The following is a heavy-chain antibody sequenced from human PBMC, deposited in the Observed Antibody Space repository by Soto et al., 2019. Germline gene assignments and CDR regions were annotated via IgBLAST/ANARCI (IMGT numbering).Heavy chain of an antibody. CDR2: IWYDGSNK. V-gene: IGHV3-33*01. CDR1: GFTFSSYG. Sequence: GSLRLSCAASGFTFSSYGMHWVRQAPGKGLEWVAVIWYDGSNKYYADSVKGRFTISRDNSKNTLYLQMNSLRAEDTAVYYCARDLDGNPQYYYYGMDVWGQGTTVTVSS. D-gene: IGHD6-19*01. J-gene: IGHJ6*02. CDR3: ARDLDGNPQYYYYGMDV.